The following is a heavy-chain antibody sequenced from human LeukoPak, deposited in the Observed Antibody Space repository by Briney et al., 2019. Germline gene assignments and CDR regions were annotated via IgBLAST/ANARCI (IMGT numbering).Heavy chain of an antibody. D-gene: IGHD3-22*01. Sequence: GGSLRLSCAASGFIFNNYGLVWVRQAPGKGLEWVSAISNDGGGTTYADFVKGRFSVSRDNSKNTLVLQMNSLRAEDTALYYCAKGSSGYFFDLWGQGPLVTVSS. CDR1: GFIFNNYG. CDR2: ISNDGGGT. V-gene: IGHV3-23*01. J-gene: IGHJ4*02. CDR3: AKGSSGYFFDL.